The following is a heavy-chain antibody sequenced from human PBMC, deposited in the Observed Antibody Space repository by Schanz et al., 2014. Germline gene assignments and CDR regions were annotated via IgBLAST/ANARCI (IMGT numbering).Heavy chain of an antibody. D-gene: IGHD3-10*01. CDR3: XKDRRDNYGSGTXXXXH. V-gene: IGHV3-30*03. Sequence: QVQLVESGGSVVQPGRSLRLSCAASGFSFNNYGLNWVRQAPGKGLEWVAAISYDGSNSYYADSVKGRFTISRDTSKXXXXXQISSLRAEDTXXXXXXKDRRDNYGSGTXXXXHWGQGTLVTVSS. CDR1: GFSFNNYG. J-gene: IGHJ4*02. CDR2: ISYDGSNS.